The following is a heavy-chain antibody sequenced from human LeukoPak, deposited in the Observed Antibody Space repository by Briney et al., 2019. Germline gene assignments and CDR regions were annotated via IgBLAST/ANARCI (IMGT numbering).Heavy chain of an antibody. CDR3: AKDFGYYDSSGYSVGAFDI. V-gene: IGHV3-9*01. J-gene: IGHJ3*02. CDR1: GFTFDDYA. CDR2: ISWNSGSI. D-gene: IGHD3-22*01. Sequence: GGSLRLSCAASGFTFDDYAMPWVRQAPGKGLEWVSGISWNSGSIGYAGSVKGRFTISRDNAKNSLYLQMNSLRAEDTALYYCAKDFGYYDSSGYSVGAFDIWGQGTMVTVSS.